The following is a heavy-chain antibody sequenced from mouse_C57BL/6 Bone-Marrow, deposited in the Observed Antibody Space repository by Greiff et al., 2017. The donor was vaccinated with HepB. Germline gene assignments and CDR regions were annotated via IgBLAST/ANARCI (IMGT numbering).Heavy chain of an antibody. D-gene: IGHD2-5*01. J-gene: IGHJ4*01. CDR1: GYTFTSYW. Sequence: EVQVVESGTVLVRPGASVKMSCKTSGYTFTSYWMHWVQQRPGQGLEWIGAIYPGNSDTSYNQKFKGKAKLTAVTSASTAYMELSSLTNEDSAVYYCTREGYYSNVVYAMDYWGQGTSVTVSS. V-gene: IGHV1-5*01. CDR2: IYPGNSDT. CDR3: TREGYYSNVVYAMDY.